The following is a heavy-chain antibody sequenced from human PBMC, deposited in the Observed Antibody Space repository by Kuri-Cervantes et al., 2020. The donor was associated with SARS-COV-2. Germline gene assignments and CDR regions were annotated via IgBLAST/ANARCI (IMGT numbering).Heavy chain of an antibody. CDR1: GFTFSSYW. J-gene: IGHJ6*03. V-gene: IGHV3-48*04. Sequence: AGSLRLSCAASGFTFSSYWMSWVRQAPGKGLGWVSNIGPSGTTKYYADSVKGRFTISRDNAKNSLYLQMSSLRAEDTAVYYCARWLRGGGDYYYMEVWGKGTTVTVSS. D-gene: IGHD3-16*01. CDR2: IGPSGTTK. CDR3: ARWLRGGGDYYYMEV.